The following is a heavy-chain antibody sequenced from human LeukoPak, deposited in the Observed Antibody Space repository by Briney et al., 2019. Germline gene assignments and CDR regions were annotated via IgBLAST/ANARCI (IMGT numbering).Heavy chain of an antibody. Sequence: GGSLRLSCAASGFTFSSYAMSWVRQAPGKGLEWVSEVGGSGTTIYYANSVKGRFTISRDNSKNTPYLQMNSLRAEDTAVYYCAKGRGSGKAQVHFDYWGQGTLVTVSS. CDR2: VGGSGTTI. D-gene: IGHD3-3*01. V-gene: IGHV3-23*01. J-gene: IGHJ4*02. CDR1: GFTFSSYA. CDR3: AKGRGSGKAQVHFDY.